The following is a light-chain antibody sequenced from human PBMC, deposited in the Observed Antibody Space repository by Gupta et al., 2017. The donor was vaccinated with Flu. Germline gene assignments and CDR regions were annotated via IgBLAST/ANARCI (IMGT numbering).Light chain of an antibody. Sequence: QSALPQPASVSGSPGQSLTISCTRTSSAVGGYNYVSWYQQHPGKAPKLMIYEVSNRPAGGSNRFSGSKSGNTAFLTISGLHAEYEADYYCSSYTSSSTYVVFGGGTKLTVL. V-gene: IGLV2-14*01. J-gene: IGLJ2*01. CDR2: EVS. CDR1: SSAVGGYNY. CDR3: SSYTSSSTYVV.